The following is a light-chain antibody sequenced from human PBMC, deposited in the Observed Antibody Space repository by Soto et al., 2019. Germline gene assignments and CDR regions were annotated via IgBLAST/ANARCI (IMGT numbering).Light chain of an antibody. V-gene: IGKV3-20*01. CDR3: QQDSSPLT. CDR2: GAS. Sequence: VLTQSPATLSLSPGERATLSCTTNEPSNSPYLAWYQQKPGQAPRLLIYGASNSATGIPDRFSGSGSGADFDRTISRLEPEDFAVYYCQQDSSPLTLGGGTKVEI. J-gene: IGKJ4*02. CDR1: EPSNSPY.